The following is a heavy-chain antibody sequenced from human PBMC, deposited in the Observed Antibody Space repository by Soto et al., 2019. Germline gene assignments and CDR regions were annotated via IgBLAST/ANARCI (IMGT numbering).Heavy chain of an antibody. CDR3: ARDHSGRNFCFYYGVDV. D-gene: IGHD1-26*01. J-gene: IGHJ6*02. CDR1: GYTFTNYA. CDR2: INAGNGNI. Sequence: ASVKVSCKASGYTFTNYAIHWVRQAPGQRFEWMGWINAGNGNIKYSQKFQGRVTITRDTSARTAYMELSSLRSEDTAVYYCARDHSGRNFCFYYGVDVWGQGTTVTVSS. V-gene: IGHV1-3*01.